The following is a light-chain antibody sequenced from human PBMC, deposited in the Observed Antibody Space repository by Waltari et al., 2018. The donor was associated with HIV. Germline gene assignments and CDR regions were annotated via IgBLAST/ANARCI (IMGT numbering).Light chain of an antibody. Sequence: SVLTQPPSVSGAPRQWVSISCTGNNSTIGAGYAVHWYRHSPGTAPKLVIYGDTIRPSGVPDRFSGSRSGNSVTLDIAGLRAEDEADYFCQSYDSSLSGLWVFGAGTKLTVL. CDR1: NSTIGAGYA. V-gene: IGLV1-40*01. CDR2: GDT. CDR3: QSYDSSLSGLWV. J-gene: IGLJ3*02.